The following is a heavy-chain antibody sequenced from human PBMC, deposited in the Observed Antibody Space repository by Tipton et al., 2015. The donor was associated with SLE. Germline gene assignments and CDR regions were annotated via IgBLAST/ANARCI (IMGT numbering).Heavy chain of an antibody. J-gene: IGHJ4*02. CDR3: ARAAGAREGFDY. CDR1: GGSISSSSYY. CDR2: IYYSGST. D-gene: IGHD1-26*01. Sequence: LRLSCTVSGGSISSSSYYWGWIRQPPGKGLEWIGSIYYSGSTYYNPSLKSRVTISVDTSKNQFSLKLSSVTAADTAVYYCARAAGAREGFDYWGQGTLVTVSS. V-gene: IGHV4-39*07.